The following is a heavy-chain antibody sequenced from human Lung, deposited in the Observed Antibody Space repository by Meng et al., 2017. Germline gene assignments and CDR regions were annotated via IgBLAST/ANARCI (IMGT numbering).Heavy chain of an antibody. D-gene: IGHD4-11*01. J-gene: IGHJ4*02. CDR2: INHSGST. V-gene: IGHV4-34*02. CDR3: ARRPTTMAHDFDY. Sequence: QPPHSGSGLFKPPEPRPLTRVVPGGTHCDYYWSRIRPPPGKVLEWSVEINHSGSTNYNPSLDSRATIPVHTSQNNLSLKRSSVTAADSAVYYCARRPTTMAHDFDYWGQGTLFTVSS. CDR1: GGTHCDYY.